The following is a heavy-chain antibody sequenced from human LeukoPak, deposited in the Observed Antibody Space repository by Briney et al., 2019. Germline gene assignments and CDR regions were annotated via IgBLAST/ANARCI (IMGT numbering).Heavy chain of an antibody. CDR1: GFIFSDYY. V-gene: IGHV3-7*05. J-gene: IGHJ4*02. CDR3: ARGGGNFDY. Sequence: PGGSLRLSCAASGFIFSDYYMNWVRQAPGKGLEWVANIKQDGSEKYYVDSVRGRFTISRDNAENSLYLQMNSLRVDDTAVYYCARGGGNFDYWGQGTLVTVSS. D-gene: IGHD2-15*01. CDR2: IKQDGSEK.